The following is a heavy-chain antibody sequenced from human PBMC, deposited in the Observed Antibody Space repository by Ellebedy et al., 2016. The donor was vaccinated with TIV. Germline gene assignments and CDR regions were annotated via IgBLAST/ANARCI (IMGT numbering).Heavy chain of an antibody. CDR2: IYTDGSST. CDR3: ARGRQWLIFDS. V-gene: IGHV3-74*01. Sequence: GESLKISCAASGFTFSRYWMHWVRQAPGKGLEWVSRIYTDGSSTNYADSVKGRFIISGDNSKNTLYLQKDRLRAEDTGIYFCARGRQWLIFDSWGLGTLVTVSS. CDR1: GFTFSRYW. D-gene: IGHD6-19*01. J-gene: IGHJ4*02.